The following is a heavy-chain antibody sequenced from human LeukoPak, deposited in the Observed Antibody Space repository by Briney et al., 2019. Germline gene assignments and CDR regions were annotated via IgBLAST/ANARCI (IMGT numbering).Heavy chain of an antibody. J-gene: IGHJ4*02. V-gene: IGHV3-23*01. D-gene: IGHD6-13*01. Sequence: GGSLRLSCAASRFTFSSYAMSWVRQAPWKELEWVSTISGSGGSTYYADSEKGRFTISRDNSKNTLYLQMNSLRADDTAIYYCAKSGSSTWPNYFDHWGQGTLVTVSS. CDR2: ISGSGGST. CDR3: AKSGSSTWPNYFDH. CDR1: RFTFSSYA.